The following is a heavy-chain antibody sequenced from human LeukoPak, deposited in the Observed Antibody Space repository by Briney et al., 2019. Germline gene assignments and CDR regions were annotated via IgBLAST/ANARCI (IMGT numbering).Heavy chain of an antibody. J-gene: IGHJ3*02. CDR2: MNHSGNT. CDR3: ARAPGPGGAFGI. Sequence: SETLSLTCTVSGYSISTGFHWGWIRQTPGKGLEWIASMNHSGNTFYNPSLKSRVTISVDTSKNQFSLKLSSVTAADTAIYYCARAPGPGGAFGICGQGTMVTVSS. D-gene: IGHD3-10*01. V-gene: IGHV4-38-2*02. CDR1: GYSISTGFH.